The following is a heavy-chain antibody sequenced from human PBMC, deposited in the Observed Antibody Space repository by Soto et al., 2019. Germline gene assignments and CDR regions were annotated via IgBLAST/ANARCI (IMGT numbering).Heavy chain of an antibody. CDR1: GYSFTRCG. V-gene: IGHV1-18*04. CDR2: ISTYNGST. Sequence: ASVKVSCKACGYSFTRCGISWVRQVPGQGLECMGWISTYNGSTNYAQKFQGRVSMTTDTSTSTAYMGLRSLRYADTAVFFRALWHASDSWGQGTLVTVS. D-gene: IGHD3-10*01. CDR3: ALWHASDS. J-gene: IGHJ4*02.